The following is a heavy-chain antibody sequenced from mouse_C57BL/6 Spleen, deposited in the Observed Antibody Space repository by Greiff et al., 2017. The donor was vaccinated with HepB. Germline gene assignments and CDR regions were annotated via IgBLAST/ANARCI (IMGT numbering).Heavy chain of an antibody. J-gene: IGHJ1*03. CDR3: SRGRDGYYLYWYFDV. CDR1: GYAFRSSW. CDR2: IYPGDGDT. Sequence: VQLQQSGPELVKPGASVKISCKASGYAFRSSWMNWVKQRPGKGLEWIGRIYPGDGDTKYNGKFKGKATLTADKSSSTAYMHLSSLTSEDSAVYFCSRGRDGYYLYWYFDVWGTGATVTVSS. V-gene: IGHV1-82*01. D-gene: IGHD2-3*01.